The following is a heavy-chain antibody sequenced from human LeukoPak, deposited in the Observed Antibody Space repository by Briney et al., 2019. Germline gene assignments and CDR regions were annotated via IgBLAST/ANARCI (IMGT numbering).Heavy chain of an antibody. Sequence: SETLSLTCTVSGGSVSSGNYYWSWIRQPPGKGLEGIGYVYYSGSTKYNPSLKRRVTISGYTSKNQFCLKVSSVTAADTAVYYCAASYISGFPEIDYWGQGTLVTVSS. J-gene: IGHJ4*02. CDR1: GGSVSSGNYY. D-gene: IGHD6-19*01. CDR2: VYYSGST. V-gene: IGHV4-61*01. CDR3: AASYISGFPEIDY.